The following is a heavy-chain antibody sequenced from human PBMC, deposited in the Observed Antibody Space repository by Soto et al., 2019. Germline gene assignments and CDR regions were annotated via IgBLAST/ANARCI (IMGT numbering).Heavy chain of an antibody. CDR1: VGSIRSSSYD. V-gene: IGHV4-39*01. Sequence: SDTLSLTHTVSVGSIRSSSYDWGWIRQPPXKGLEWIGSIYYSGSTYYNPSLKSRVTISVDTSKNQFSLKLSSVTAADTAVYYCARHEGYYDGSGSPNYGMDVWGQGTTVTVSS. D-gene: IGHD3-10*01. J-gene: IGHJ6*02. CDR2: IYYSGST. CDR3: ARHEGYYDGSGSPNYGMDV.